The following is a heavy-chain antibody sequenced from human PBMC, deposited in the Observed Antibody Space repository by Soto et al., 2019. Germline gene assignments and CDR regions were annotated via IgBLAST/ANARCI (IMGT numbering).Heavy chain of an antibody. J-gene: IGHJ5*02. Sequence: SETLSLTCTVSGGSISSSSYYWGWIRQPPGKGLEWIGSIYYSGSTYYNPSLKNRVTISVDTSKNQFSLKLSSVTAADTAVYYCARATGYYYGSGSYYNVENWFDPWGQGTLVTVSS. V-gene: IGHV4-39*01. CDR3: ARATGYYYGSGSYYNVENWFDP. CDR1: GGSISSSSYY. D-gene: IGHD3-10*01. CDR2: IYYSGST.